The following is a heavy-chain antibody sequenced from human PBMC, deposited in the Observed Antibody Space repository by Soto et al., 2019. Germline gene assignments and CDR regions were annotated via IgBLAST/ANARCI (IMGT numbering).Heavy chain of an antibody. D-gene: IGHD6-19*01. J-gene: IGHJ4*02. CDR3: AREGRVGGIDY. V-gene: IGHV3-48*03. Sequence: GGSLRLSCAASGFTFSIHEMDWVRQAPGKGLEWVSYISSIGVATYYADSVKGRFTISRDNAKNSLYLQMNSLRAEDTAVYYCAREGRVGGIDYWGQGTPVTVSS. CDR1: GFTFSIHE. CDR2: ISSIGVAT.